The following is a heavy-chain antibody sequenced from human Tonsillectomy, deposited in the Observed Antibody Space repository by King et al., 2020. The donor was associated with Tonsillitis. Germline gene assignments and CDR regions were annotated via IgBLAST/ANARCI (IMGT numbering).Heavy chain of an antibody. CDR2: TRNYNDNT. D-gene: IGHD3-3*01. CDR1: GYIFVDYG. CDR3: ARGFRSGRLDKVNM. J-gene: IGHJ3*02. Sequence: QVQLVESGAEVKKPGASVKVSCKASGYIFVDYGICWVRQARGQGLEWMGWTRNYNDNTDYAQNFQGRVIMTKDTATRTAYMELRSLTLDDTAVNYCARGFRSGRLDKVNMWGHGTRVSVSS. V-gene: IGHV1-18*04.